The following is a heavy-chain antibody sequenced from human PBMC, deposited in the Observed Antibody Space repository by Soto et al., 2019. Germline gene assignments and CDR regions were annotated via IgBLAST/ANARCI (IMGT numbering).Heavy chain of an antibody. Sequence: SLRLSCAASGFTFSSYAMHWVRQAPGKGLEWVAVISYDGSNKYYADSVKGRFTISRDNSKNTLYLQMNSLRAEDTAVYYCARAFTIFGVVKSPGMDVWGQGTTVTVSS. CDR1: GFTFSSYA. J-gene: IGHJ6*02. D-gene: IGHD3-3*01. V-gene: IGHV3-30-3*01. CDR3: ARAFTIFGVVKSPGMDV. CDR2: ISYDGSNK.